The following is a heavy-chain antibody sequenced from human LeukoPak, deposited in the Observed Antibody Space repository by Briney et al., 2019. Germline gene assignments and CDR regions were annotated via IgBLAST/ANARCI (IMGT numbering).Heavy chain of an antibody. CDR2: ISWNSGSI. CDR3: AKDSGGLYCSGGSCYYYDY. D-gene: IGHD2-15*01. Sequence: SGGSLRLSCAASGFTFDDYGMHWVRHAPGKGLEWVSGISWNSGSIGYADSVKGRFTISRDNAKNSLYLQMNSLRAEDTALYYCAKDSGGLYCSGGSCYYYDYWGQGTLVTVSS. J-gene: IGHJ4*02. V-gene: IGHV3-9*01. CDR1: GFTFDDYG.